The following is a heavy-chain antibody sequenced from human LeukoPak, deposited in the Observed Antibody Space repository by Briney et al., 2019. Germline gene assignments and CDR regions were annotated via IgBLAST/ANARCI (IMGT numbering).Heavy chain of an antibody. Sequence: GGSLRLSCAASGFTFSSYGMHWVRQAPGKGLKWVAVISYDGSNKYYADSVKGRFTISRDNSKNTLYLQMNSLRAEDTAVYYCAKVPPRYSSSWYYFDYWGQGTLVAVSS. CDR2: ISYDGSNK. CDR3: AKVPPRYSSSWYYFDY. CDR1: GFTFSSYG. D-gene: IGHD6-13*01. V-gene: IGHV3-30*18. J-gene: IGHJ4*02.